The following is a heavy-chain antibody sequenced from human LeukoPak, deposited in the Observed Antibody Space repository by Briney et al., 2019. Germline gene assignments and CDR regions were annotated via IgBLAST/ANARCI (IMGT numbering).Heavy chain of an antibody. CDR2: IDPSGTNL. J-gene: IGHJ4*02. V-gene: IGHV3-11*01. Sequence: KTGGSLRLSCAASGFTFRDYVMSWVRQAPGKGLEWVSYIDPSGTNLYYADSVKGRFTISRDNGKNYLYLKLRSLRAADTAVYYCARAAYNWNWGQGTLVTVSS. D-gene: IGHD1-20*01. CDR1: GFTFRDYV. CDR3: ARAAYNWN.